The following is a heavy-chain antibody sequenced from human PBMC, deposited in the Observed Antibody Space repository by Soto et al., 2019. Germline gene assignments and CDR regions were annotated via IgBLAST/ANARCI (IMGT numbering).Heavy chain of an antibody. CDR2: IYYSGST. Sequence: SETLSLTCTVSGGSISSSSYYWGWIRQPPGKGLEWIGSIYYSGSTYYNPSLKSRVTISVDTSKNQFSLKLSSVTAADTAVYYCARAGLRSYTYYYGSGSYPPFYYYMDVWGKGTTVTVSS. V-gene: IGHV4-39*01. D-gene: IGHD3-10*01. CDR1: GGSISSSSYY. CDR3: ARAGLRSYTYYYGSGSYPPFYYYMDV. J-gene: IGHJ6*03.